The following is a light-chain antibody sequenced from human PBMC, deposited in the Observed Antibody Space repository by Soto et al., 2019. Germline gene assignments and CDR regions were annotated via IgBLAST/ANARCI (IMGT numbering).Light chain of an antibody. Sequence: VMTQTPLSLSVAPGQPATLSCRAIQSVSSSYLAWYQQKPGQAPRLLIYGASSRATGIPDRFSGSGSGTDFTLTISRLEPEDFAVYYCQQYGSSPPWTFGQGTKVDIK. CDR2: GAS. V-gene: IGKV3-20*01. CDR1: QSVSSSY. CDR3: QQYGSSPPWT. J-gene: IGKJ1*01.